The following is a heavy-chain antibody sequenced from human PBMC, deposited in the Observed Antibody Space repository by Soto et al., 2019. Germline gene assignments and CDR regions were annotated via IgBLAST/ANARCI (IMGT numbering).Heavy chain of an antibody. D-gene: IGHD6-6*01. V-gene: IGHV3-48*03. J-gene: IGHJ4*02. CDR3: VASSSSVDIDY. Sequence: GGSLRLSCAASGFTFSSYEMNWVRQAPGKGLEWVSYISSSGSTIYYADSVKGRFTISRDNAKNSLYLQMNSLRAEDTAVYYCVASSSSVDIDYWGQGTLVTVYS. CDR2: ISSSGSTI. CDR1: GFTFSSYE.